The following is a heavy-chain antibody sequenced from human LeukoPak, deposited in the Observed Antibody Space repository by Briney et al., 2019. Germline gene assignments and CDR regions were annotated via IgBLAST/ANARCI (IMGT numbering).Heavy chain of an antibody. J-gene: IGHJ4*02. CDR1: GGSFSGYY. CDR3: ARAVVLYYDGSGYSTRFDY. CDR2: IYHIVST. Sequence: SEALSLTCAVYGGSFSGYYWSWIRQPPGKGLEWIGEIYHIVSTNYNPSLKSRVTISLDTSKNQFSLKLRSVTAADTAMYYCARAVVLYYDGSGYSTRFDYWGQGTLVTVSS. V-gene: IGHV4-34*01. D-gene: IGHD3-22*01.